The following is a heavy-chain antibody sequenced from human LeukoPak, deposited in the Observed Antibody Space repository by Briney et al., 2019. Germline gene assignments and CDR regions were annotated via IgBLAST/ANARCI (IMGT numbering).Heavy chain of an antibody. D-gene: IGHD3-9*01. CDR1: GFTFEDYA. CDR3: ARDEPSYDILTGYTYYFDY. CDR2: ISWNSDRI. Sequence: PGGSLRLSCAASGFTFEDYAMHWVRQGPGKGLEWVSGISWNSDRIGYADSVKGRFTISRDNSKNTLYLQMNSLRAEDTAVYYCARDEPSYDILTGYTYYFDYWGQGTLVTVSS. J-gene: IGHJ4*02. V-gene: IGHV3-9*01.